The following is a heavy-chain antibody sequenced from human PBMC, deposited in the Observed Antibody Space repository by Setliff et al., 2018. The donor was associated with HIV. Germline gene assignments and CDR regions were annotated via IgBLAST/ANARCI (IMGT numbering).Heavy chain of an antibody. J-gene: IGHJ5*02. CDR2: IIPISGTA. D-gene: IGHD2-2*01. CDR1: GGTFSNYG. Sequence: SVKVSCKAYGGTFSNYGISWVRQAPGQGLEWMGGIIPISGTANHAQKFQGRVTITTDESTSTAYMELSGLRSEDTAVYYCARDFGGYCSSMSCPGLFDPWGQGTLVTVSS. CDR3: ARDFGGYCSSMSCPGLFDP. V-gene: IGHV1-69*05.